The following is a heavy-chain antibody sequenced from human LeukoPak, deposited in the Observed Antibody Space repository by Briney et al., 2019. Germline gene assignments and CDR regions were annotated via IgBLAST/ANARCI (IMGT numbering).Heavy chain of an antibody. D-gene: IGHD2-2*01. Sequence: PGGSLRLSCAASGFTFSDYYMSWIRQAPGKGLEWVSYISSSGSTIYYADSVKGRFTISRDNAKNSLYLQMNSLRAEDTAVYYCARYCSSTSCQGEGRWYYYYGMDVWGQGTTVTVSS. V-gene: IGHV3-11*01. CDR3: ARYCSSTSCQGEGRWYYYYGMDV. CDR2: ISSSGSTI. J-gene: IGHJ6*02. CDR1: GFTFSDYY.